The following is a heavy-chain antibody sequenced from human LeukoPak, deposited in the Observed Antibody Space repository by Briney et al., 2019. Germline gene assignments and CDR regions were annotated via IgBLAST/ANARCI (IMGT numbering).Heavy chain of an antibody. CDR1: GYIFTTYW. Sequence: GESLKISCQISGYIFTTYWIAWVRQMPGKGLEWMGVIYPADSDTKYSPSFQGQVTFSVDKSISTAYLQWNSLKASDTAIYYCARRPAFYFDYWGQGTLDTVSS. CDR2: IYPADSDT. J-gene: IGHJ4*02. CDR3: ARRPAFYFDY. D-gene: IGHD6-6*01. V-gene: IGHV5-51*01.